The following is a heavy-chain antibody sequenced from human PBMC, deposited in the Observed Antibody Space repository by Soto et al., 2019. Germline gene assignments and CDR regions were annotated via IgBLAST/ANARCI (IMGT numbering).Heavy chain of an antibody. Sequence: SETLSLTCTVSGGSISRGGYYWSWIRQHPGKGLEWIGYIYYSGSTYYNPSLKSRVTISVDTSKNQFSLKLSSVTAADTAVYYCARGSEVLLGATPNNWFYAWGQGTLVTVSS. V-gene: IGHV4-31*03. D-gene: IGHD1-26*01. CDR2: IYYSGST. CDR3: ARGSEVLLGATPNNWFYA. J-gene: IGHJ5*02. CDR1: GGSISRGGYY.